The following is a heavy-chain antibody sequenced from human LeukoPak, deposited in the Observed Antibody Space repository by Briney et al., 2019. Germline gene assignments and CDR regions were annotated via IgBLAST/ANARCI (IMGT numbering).Heavy chain of an antibody. CDR1: GFTFSSYW. J-gene: IGHJ4*02. CDR3: ARSWVGQPPGY. D-gene: IGHD2-15*01. V-gene: IGHV3-74*01. Sequence: GGSLRLFCAASGFTFSSYWMHWVRQAPGKGLVWVSRINSDGSSTSYADSVKGRFTISRDNAKNTLYLQMNSLRAEDTAVYYCARSWVGQPPGYWGQGTLVTVSS. CDR2: INSDGSST.